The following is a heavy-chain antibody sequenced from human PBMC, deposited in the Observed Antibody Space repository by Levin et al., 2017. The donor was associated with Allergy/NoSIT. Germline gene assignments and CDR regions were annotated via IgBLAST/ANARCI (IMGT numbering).Heavy chain of an antibody. Sequence: PGGSLRLSCAASGFTFSSYEMNWVRQAPGKGLEWVSYISSSGSTIYYADPVKGRFTIPRENAKNSLYLQMNSLRTEDTAVYYCSRQLGNFWSGYNYFDYWGQGTLVTVSS. CDR1: GFTFSSYE. CDR2: ISSSGSTI. J-gene: IGHJ4*02. D-gene: IGHD3-3*01. CDR3: SRQLGNFWSGYNYFDY. V-gene: IGHV3-48*03.